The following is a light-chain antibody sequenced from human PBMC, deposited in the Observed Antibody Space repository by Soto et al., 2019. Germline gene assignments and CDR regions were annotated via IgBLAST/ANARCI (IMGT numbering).Light chain of an antibody. J-gene: IGLJ2*01. V-gene: IGLV2-23*01. Sequence: QSALTQPASVSGSPGQSITISCTGTSSDVGGYNLVSWYQPHPGKTPKLMIYEGSKRPSGVSNRFSGSKSGNTASLTISGLQAEDEADYYCCSYAGSSTLLFGGGTKLTVL. CDR2: EGS. CDR1: SSDVGGYNL. CDR3: CSYAGSSTLL.